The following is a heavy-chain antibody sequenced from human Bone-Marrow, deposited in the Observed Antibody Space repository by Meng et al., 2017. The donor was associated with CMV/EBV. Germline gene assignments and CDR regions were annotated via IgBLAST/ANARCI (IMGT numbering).Heavy chain of an antibody. V-gene: IGHV4-59*01. D-gene: IGHD5-24*01. J-gene: IGHJ4*02. CDR2: IYYIGST. CDR3: ARVGRRDGYNSHVDN. CDR1: DDSISGYY. Sequence: SETLSLTCIVSDDSISGYYWSWIRQPPGKGLEWIGYIYYIGSTSYNPSLKSRLTISMDTSKNQLSLQVKSVTAADTAVYYCARVGRRDGYNSHVDNWGQGTLVTVSS.